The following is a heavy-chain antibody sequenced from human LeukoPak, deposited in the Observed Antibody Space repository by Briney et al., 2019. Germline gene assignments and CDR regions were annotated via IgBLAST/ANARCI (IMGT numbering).Heavy chain of an antibody. J-gene: IGHJ3*02. D-gene: IGHD6-13*01. CDR1: GGTFSSYA. CDR3: ARDRSIAAAGTDAFDI. Sequence: GASVKVSCKASGGTFSSYAISWVRQAPGQGLEWMGGTIPIFGTANYAQKFQGRVTITADESTSTAYMELSSLRSEDTGMYYCARDRSIAAAGTDAFDIWGQGTMVTVSS. CDR2: TIPIFGTA. V-gene: IGHV1-69*01.